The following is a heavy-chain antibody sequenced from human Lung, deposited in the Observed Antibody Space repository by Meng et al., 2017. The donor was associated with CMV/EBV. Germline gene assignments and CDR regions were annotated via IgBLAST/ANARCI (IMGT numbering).Heavy chain of an antibody. CDR1: GFTFSSYA. D-gene: IGHD2-2*01. CDR2: ISGSGGST. CDR3: AKDPVPAALYYFDY. J-gene: IGHJ4*02. Sequence: GESLKISCAASGFTFSSYAMSWLRQAPGKGLEWVSAISGSGGSTYYADSVKGRFTISRDNSKNTLYLQMNSLRAEDTAVYYCAKDPVPAALYYFDYWGQGXLVTVSS. V-gene: IGHV3-23*01.